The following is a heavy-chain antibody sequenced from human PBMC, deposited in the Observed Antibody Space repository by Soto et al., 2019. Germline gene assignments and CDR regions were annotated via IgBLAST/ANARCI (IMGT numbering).Heavy chain of an antibody. J-gene: IGHJ4*02. D-gene: IGHD3-10*01. CDR2: IWYDGSNK. CDR1: GFTFSSYG. V-gene: IGHV3-33*01. Sequence: QVQLVESGGGVVQPGRSLRLSCAASGFTFSSYGMHWVRQAPGKGLEWVAVIWYDGSNKYYADSVKGRFTISRDNSKNTLYLQMNSLRAEDTAVYYCARQVYSGSAFDYWGQGTLVTVSS. CDR3: ARQVYSGSAFDY.